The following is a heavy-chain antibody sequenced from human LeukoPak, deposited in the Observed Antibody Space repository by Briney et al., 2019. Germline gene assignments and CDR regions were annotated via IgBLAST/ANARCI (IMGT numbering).Heavy chain of an antibody. D-gene: IGHD2-15*01. J-gene: IGHJ6*02. V-gene: IGHV1-46*01. CDR1: GYTFTSYY. Sequence: APVKVSCKASGYTFTSYYMHWVRQAPGQGLEWMGIINPSGGSTSYAQKFQGRVTMTRDTSTSTVYMELSSLRSEDTAVYYCASSKLVVVAAKNYYYGMDVWGQGTTVTVSS. CDR2: INPSGGST. CDR3: ASSKLVVVAAKNYYYGMDV.